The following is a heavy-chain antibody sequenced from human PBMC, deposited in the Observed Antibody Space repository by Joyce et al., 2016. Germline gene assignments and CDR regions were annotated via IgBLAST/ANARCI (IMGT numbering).Heavy chain of an antibody. V-gene: IGHV4-34*02. CDR3: AGSQWLAPLMY. CDR2: ITNRGAT. Sequence: QVQLQQWGAGLLKTSETLSLTCAVYSGPFSGFFWSWVRQAPGKGLEWIGDITNRGATHYNPSLKSRLTMSVDTSRKEFSLKLSSVTVADTAIYYCAGSQWLAPLMYWGQGTPVTVSS. D-gene: IGHD6-19*01. J-gene: IGHJ4*02. CDR1: SGPFSGFF.